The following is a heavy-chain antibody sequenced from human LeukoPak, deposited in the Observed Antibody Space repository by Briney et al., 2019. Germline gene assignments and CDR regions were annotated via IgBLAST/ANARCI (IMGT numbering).Heavy chain of an antibody. D-gene: IGHD6-13*01. CDR2: ISDSGGSA. CDR1: GFTFSSYA. Sequence: GGSLRLSCAASGFTFSSYAVSWVRQAPGKGLAWVSAISDSGGSAQYADSVKGRFTISRDNSKNTLYLQMNSLRVEDTAVYYCAKGSSNWLDHYYFDFWGQGTLVTVSS. V-gene: IGHV3-23*01. CDR3: AKGSSNWLDHYYFDF. J-gene: IGHJ4*02.